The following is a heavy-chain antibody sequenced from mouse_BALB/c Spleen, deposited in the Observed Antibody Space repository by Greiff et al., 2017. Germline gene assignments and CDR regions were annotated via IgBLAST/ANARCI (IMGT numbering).Heavy chain of an antibody. Sequence: VQLQQSAAELARPGASVKMSCKASGYTFTSYTMHWVKQRPGQGLEWIGYINPSSGYTEYNQKFKDKTTLTADKSSSTAYMQLNSLTSEDSAVYDCARADEYDYGIDDWGQGTSVTVSS. J-gene: IGHJ2*02. D-gene: IGHD2-4*01. CDR3: ARADEYDYGIDD. CDR1: GYTFTSYT. CDR2: INPSSGYT. V-gene: IGHV1-4*02.